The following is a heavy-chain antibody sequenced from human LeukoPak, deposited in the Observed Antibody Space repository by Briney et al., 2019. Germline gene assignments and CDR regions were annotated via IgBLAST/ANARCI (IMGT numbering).Heavy chain of an antibody. J-gene: IGHJ4*02. CDR1: GFAFSSYS. Sequence: PGGSLRLSCAASGFAFSSYSMNWVRQAPGKGLEWVSSISSSSSYIYYADSVKGRFTISRDNAKNSLYLQMNSLRAEDTAVYYCARDYGIAARRNYFDYWGQGTLVTVSS. CDR3: ARDYGIAARRNYFDY. CDR2: ISSSSSYI. V-gene: IGHV3-21*01. D-gene: IGHD6-6*01.